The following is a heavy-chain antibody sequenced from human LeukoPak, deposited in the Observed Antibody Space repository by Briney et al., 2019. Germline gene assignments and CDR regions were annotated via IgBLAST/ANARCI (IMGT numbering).Heavy chain of an antibody. CDR2: TYYRSKGIT. Sequence: SQTLSLTCALSGDSLSSNSAPWHRITQSPSRGLESVGRTYYRSKGITDYGVSVKSRMTINADTSKNQFSLQVNSVTPDDTAVYYCAREGTVTTPFDYWGQGSLVTVSS. CDR1: GDSLSSNSAP. CDR3: AREGTVTTPFDY. D-gene: IGHD1-14*01. J-gene: IGHJ4*02. V-gene: IGHV6-1*01.